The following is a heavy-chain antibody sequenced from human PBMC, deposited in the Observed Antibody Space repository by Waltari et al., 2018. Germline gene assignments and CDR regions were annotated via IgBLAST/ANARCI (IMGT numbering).Heavy chain of an antibody. Sequence: QVQLQESGPGLVKPSQTLSLTCTVSGDSITSNSFYWNWVRQPTGKGLEWIGRFHSSGDINYNPSLKSRVTISRDTSKKQFFLKLTSVTAADTAFYYCVREVTKVELGRRLPHFFDSWGQGTLVTVSS. D-gene: IGHD7-27*01. CDR2: FHSSGDI. J-gene: IGHJ5*01. CDR1: GDSITSNSFY. CDR3: VREVTKVELGRRLPHFFDS. V-gene: IGHV4-61*02.